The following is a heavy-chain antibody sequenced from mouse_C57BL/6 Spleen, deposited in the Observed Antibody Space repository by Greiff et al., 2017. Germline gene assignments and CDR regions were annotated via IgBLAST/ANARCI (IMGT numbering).Heavy chain of an antibody. J-gene: IGHJ1*03. CDR2: INPGSGGT. CDR3: ARSITTVVATDWDFDV. CDR1: GYAFTNYL. Sequence: VQLQQSGAELVRPGTSVKVSCKASGYAFTNYLIEWVKQRPGQGLEWIGVINPGSGGTNYNEKFKGKATLTADKSSSTAYMQLSSLTSEDSAVYFCARSITTVVATDWDFDVWGTGTTVTVSS. V-gene: IGHV1-54*01. D-gene: IGHD1-1*01.